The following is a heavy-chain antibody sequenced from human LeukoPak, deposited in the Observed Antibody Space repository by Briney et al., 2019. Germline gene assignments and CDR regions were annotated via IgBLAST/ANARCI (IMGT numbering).Heavy chain of an antibody. CDR1: GFTFTTYA. CDR3: AKLGVRGVIQNWFDP. J-gene: IGHJ5*02. CDR2: ISGSGGST. V-gene: IGHV3-23*01. D-gene: IGHD3-10*01. Sequence: GGSLRLSCAASGFTFTTYAMSWVRQAPGKGLEWVSAISGSGGSTYYADSVKGRFTISRDNSKNTLYLQMNSLRAEDTAVYYCAKLGVRGVIQNWFDPWGQGTLVTVSS.